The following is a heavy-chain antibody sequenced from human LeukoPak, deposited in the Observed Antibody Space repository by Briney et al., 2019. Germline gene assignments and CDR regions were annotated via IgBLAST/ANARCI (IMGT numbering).Heavy chain of an antibody. Sequence: AGGSLRLSCAASGFTFSSYAMSWVRQAPGKGLEWVSAISGSGGSTYYADSVKGRFTISRDNSKNTLYLQMNSLRVEDTAVYYCAKGQTLAVAGMIYWGQGTLVTVSS. CDR2: ISGSGGST. CDR1: GFTFSSYA. CDR3: AKGQTLAVAGMIY. V-gene: IGHV3-23*01. J-gene: IGHJ4*02. D-gene: IGHD6-19*01.